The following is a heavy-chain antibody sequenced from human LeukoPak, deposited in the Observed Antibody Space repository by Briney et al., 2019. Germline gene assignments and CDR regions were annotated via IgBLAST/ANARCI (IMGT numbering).Heavy chain of an antibody. CDR3: ARRLKEEDGDYPGY. CDR2: INPNSGGT. D-gene: IGHD4-17*01. CDR1: GYTFTGYY. Sequence: ASVQVSCKASGYTFTGYYIHWVRQAPGQGLECMGWINPNSGGTNYAQKFQGRVTMTRDTSISTAYMELSRLRSDDTAVYYCARRLKEEDGDYPGYWGQGTLVTVSS. V-gene: IGHV1-2*02. J-gene: IGHJ4*02.